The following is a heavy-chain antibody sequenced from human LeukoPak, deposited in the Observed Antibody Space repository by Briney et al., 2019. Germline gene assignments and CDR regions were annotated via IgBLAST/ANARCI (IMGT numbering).Heavy chain of an antibody. J-gene: IGHJ3*02. Sequence: ASVRVSCKASGYTFTGYYVHWVRLAPGQGLEWMGWISSYNGNTNYAQKLQGRVTMSTDTSTGTAYMELRSLRSDDTAVYYCARRVAVARRDAFDIWGQGTMVTVSS. CDR2: ISSYNGNT. D-gene: IGHD6-19*01. CDR1: GYTFTGYY. V-gene: IGHV1-18*04. CDR3: ARRVAVARRDAFDI.